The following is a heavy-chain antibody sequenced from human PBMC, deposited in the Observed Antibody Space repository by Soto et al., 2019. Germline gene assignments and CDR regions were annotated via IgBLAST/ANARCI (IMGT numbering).Heavy chain of an antibody. D-gene: IGHD5-12*01. Sequence: WASVKVSCKASGYTFTGYYIHWVRQAPGQGLEWMGWINPNSGGTNYAQKFQGRVTMTRDTSISTAYMELSRLRSDDTAVYYCARDDNSGYDGGDYYYYYGTDVWGQGNRVKVSX. CDR1: GYTFTGYY. CDR3: ARDDNSGYDGGDYYYYYGTDV. CDR2: INPNSGGT. V-gene: IGHV1-2*02. J-gene: IGHJ6*01.